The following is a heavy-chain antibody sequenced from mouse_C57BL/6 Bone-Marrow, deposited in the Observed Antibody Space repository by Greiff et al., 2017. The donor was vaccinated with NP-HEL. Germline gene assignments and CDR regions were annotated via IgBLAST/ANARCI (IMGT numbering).Heavy chain of an antibody. CDR2: FHPYNDDT. D-gene: IGHD1-1*01. CDR1: GYTFTTYP. J-gene: IGHJ2*01. Sequence: VQLQQSGAELVKPGASVKMSCKASGYTFTTYPIEWMKQNHGKSLEWIGNFHPYNDDTKYNEKFKGKAALTVEKSSSTVYLELSRLTSDDSAVYYYERKGIYYYGSSYVEDYFDYGGQGTTLTVSS. V-gene: IGHV1-47*01. CDR3: ERKGIYYYGSSYVEDYFDY.